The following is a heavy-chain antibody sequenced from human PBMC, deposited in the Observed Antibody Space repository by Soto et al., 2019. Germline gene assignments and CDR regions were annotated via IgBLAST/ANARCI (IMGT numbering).Heavy chain of an antibody. J-gene: IGHJ6*02. Sequence: GSLRLSCAASGFTFSSYAMHWVRQAPGKGLEWVAVISYDGSNKYYADSVKGRFTISRDNSKNTLYLQMNSLRAEDTAVYYCARDQRSGYNYSYYGMDVWGQGTTVTVS. CDR2: ISYDGSNK. CDR1: GFTFSSYA. D-gene: IGHD3-3*01. CDR3: ARDQRSGYNYSYYGMDV. V-gene: IGHV3-30-3*01.